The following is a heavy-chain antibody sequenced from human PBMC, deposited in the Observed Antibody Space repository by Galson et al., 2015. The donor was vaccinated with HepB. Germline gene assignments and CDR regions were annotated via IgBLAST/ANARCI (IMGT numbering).Heavy chain of an antibody. CDR1: GFTFSSYA. Sequence: SLRLSCAASGFTFSSYAMHWVRQAPGKGLEWVAVISYDGSNKYYADSVKGRLTISRDNTKNTLYLQMNSLRAEDTAVYYCARWGKYGDEVSVWGQGTLVTVSS. CDR2: ISYDGSNK. J-gene: IGHJ4*02. V-gene: IGHV3-30*04. D-gene: IGHD4-17*01. CDR3: ARWGKYGDEVSV.